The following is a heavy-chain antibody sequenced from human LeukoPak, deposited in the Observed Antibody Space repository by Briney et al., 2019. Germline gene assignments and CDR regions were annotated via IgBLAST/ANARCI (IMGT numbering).Heavy chain of an antibody. J-gene: IGHJ2*01. V-gene: IGHV3-21*01. CDR1: GFTFSTYT. Sequence: GGSLRLSCAASGFTFSTYTMNWVRQAPGKGLEWVSSIGSSGSYIYYADSVKGRFTISRDNSKNTLYLQMNSLRAEDTAVYYCAKDTPGDGYSHWYFDLWGRGTLVTVSS. CDR2: IGSSGSYI. D-gene: IGHD5-24*01. CDR3: AKDTPGDGYSHWYFDL.